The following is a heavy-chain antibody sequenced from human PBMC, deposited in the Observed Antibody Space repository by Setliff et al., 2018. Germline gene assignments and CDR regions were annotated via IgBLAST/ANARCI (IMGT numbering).Heavy chain of an antibody. D-gene: IGHD6-13*01. CDR1: GYSISSGYY. Sequence: PSETLSLTCTVSGYSISSGYYWGWIRQPPGKGLEWIGSIYHSGSTYYNPSLKGRVTISVDTSKNQFSLKLSSVTAADTAVYYCARGGRGSSMTWGQGTMVTVSS. V-gene: IGHV4-38-2*02. CDR3: ARGGRGSSMT. CDR2: IYHSGST. J-gene: IGHJ3*01.